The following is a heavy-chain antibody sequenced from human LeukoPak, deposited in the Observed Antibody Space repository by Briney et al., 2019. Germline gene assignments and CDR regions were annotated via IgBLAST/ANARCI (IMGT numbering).Heavy chain of an antibody. CDR1: GFTFSSYA. J-gene: IGHJ6*02. CDR3: AKRRGVGATYYYGMDV. V-gene: IGHV3-30*18. CDR2: ISYDGSNK. Sequence: GGSLRLSCAASGFTFSSYAMHWVRQAPGKGLEGVAVISYDGSNKYYADSVKGRFTISRDNSKNTLYLQMNSLRAEDTAVYYCAKRRGVGATYYYGMDVWGQGTTVTVSS. D-gene: IGHD1-26*01.